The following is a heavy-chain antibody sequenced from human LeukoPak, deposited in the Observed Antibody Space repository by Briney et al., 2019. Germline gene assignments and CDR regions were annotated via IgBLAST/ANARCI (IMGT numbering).Heavy chain of an antibody. CDR1: GFTFSSYG. CDR2: IWYDGSNK. CDR3: AVGSGSYYNRAPFDY. J-gene: IGHJ4*02. Sequence: GGSLRLSCAASGFTFSSYGMHWVRQAPGKGLEWVAVIWYDGSNKYYADSVEGRFTISRDNSKNTLYLQMNSLRAEDTAVYYCAVGSGSYYNRAPFDYWGQGTLVTVSS. V-gene: IGHV3-33*01. D-gene: IGHD3-10*01.